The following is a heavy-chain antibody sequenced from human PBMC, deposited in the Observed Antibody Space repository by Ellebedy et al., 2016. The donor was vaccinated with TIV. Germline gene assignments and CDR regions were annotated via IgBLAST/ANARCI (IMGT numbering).Heavy chain of an antibody. CDR1: GFMFWRRW. D-gene: IGHD1-1*01. Sequence: GESLKISCAASGFMFWRRWMSWVRQAPGKGLEWVSGTSGGGATTYYADSVKGRFTISRDNSKNTLYLQMNSLRAEDTAVYYCAKDLAAGTTLRLDYWGQGTLVTVSS. J-gene: IGHJ4*02. CDR2: TSGGGATT. V-gene: IGHV3-23*01. CDR3: AKDLAAGTTLRLDY.